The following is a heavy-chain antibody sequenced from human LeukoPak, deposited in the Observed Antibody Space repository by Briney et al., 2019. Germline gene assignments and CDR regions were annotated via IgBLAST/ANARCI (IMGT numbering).Heavy chain of an antibody. CDR1: GYTFTGYY. D-gene: IGHD2-2*01. CDR2: INPNSGGT. CDR3: ARSRALGYCSSTSCLNFDY. Sequence: ASVKVSCKASGYTFTGYYMHWVRQAPGQELEWMGWINPNSGGTNYAQKFQGRVTMTRDTSISTAYMELSRLRSDDTAVYYCARSRALGYCSSTSCLNFDYWGQGTLVTVSS. V-gene: IGHV1-2*02. J-gene: IGHJ4*02.